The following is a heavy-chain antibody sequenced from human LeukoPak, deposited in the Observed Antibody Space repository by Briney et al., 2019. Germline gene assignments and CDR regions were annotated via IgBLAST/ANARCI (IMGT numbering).Heavy chain of an antibody. CDR1: GGTFRNYA. CDR3: ASPKDNKDYYFDY. Sequence: SVKVSCKASGGTFRNYALSWVRQAPGQGLEWMGGLIPLFGSADYAQKFQGRVTIIADKATNTAYLELSSLRSDDTAIYYCASPKDNKDYYFDYWGQGTLVTVST. D-gene: IGHD1-1*01. J-gene: IGHJ4*02. CDR2: LIPLFGSA. V-gene: IGHV1-69*06.